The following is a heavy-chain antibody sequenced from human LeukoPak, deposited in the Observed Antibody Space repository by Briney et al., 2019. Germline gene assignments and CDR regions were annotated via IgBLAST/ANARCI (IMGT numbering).Heavy chain of an antibody. Sequence: SETLSLTCTVSGYSISSGYYWGWIRQPPGKGLEWIGSIYHSGSTYYNPSLKSRVTISVDTSKNQFSLKLSSVTAADTAVYYCARDFHVGATRFDYWGQGTLVTVSS. CDR2: IYHSGST. J-gene: IGHJ4*02. CDR3: ARDFHVGATRFDY. V-gene: IGHV4-38-2*02. D-gene: IGHD1-26*01. CDR1: GYSISSGYY.